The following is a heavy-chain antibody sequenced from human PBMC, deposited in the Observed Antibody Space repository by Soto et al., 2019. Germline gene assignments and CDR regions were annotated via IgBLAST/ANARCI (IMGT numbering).Heavy chain of an antibody. Sequence: QVQLVQSGAAVKKPGSSVKVSCKASGGTFTSYSISWVRQAPGQGLEWVGRIIPILGTANYAQKFQGRVTMTVDKSTRTTYXXLSNLRSEDTAVYYCSHCSSSSCYAGNYYYYAMDVWGQGTTVTVSS. CDR2: IIPILGTA. D-gene: IGHD2-2*01. CDR1: GGTFTSYS. J-gene: IGHJ6*02. CDR3: SHCSSSSCYAGNYYYYAMDV. V-gene: IGHV1-69*08.